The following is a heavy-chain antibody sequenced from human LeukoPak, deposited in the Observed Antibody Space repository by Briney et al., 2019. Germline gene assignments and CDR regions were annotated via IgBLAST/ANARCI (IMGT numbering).Heavy chain of an antibody. CDR3: ARQTGSGLFILP. CDR1: GVSISSSYSY. D-gene: IGHD3/OR15-3a*01. Sequence: SETLSLTCTVSGVSISSSYSYWGWIRQPPGMGLEWIGSIYYTGNTYYNASLKSQVSISIDTSKNQFSLKLTSVTAADTAVYYCARQTGSGLFILPGGQGTLVTASS. V-gene: IGHV4-39*01. J-gene: IGHJ4*02. CDR2: IYYTGNT.